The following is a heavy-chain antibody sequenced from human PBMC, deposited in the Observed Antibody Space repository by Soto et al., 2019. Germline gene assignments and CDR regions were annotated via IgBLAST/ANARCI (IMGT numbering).Heavy chain of an antibody. CDR2: INHSGSA. J-gene: IGHJ3*02. CDR3: ARVKTTLSDDAFDI. V-gene: IGHV4-34*01. D-gene: IGHD1-7*01. CDR1: GGSFSGYS. Sequence: ASETLSLTCAVDGGSFSGYSWTWIGQPPGKGLEWIGQINHSGSANYNPSLKSRVTISVDTSKNQFSLKLSSVTAADTAVYYCARVKTTLSDDAFDIWGQGTMVTVSS.